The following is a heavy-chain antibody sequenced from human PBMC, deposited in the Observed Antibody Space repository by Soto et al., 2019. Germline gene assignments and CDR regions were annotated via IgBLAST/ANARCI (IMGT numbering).Heavy chain of an antibody. D-gene: IGHD3-9*01. CDR2: IIPIFGTA. CDR3: ASSRRNYDILTGYDY. Sequence: ASVKVSCKASGGTFSSYAISWVRQAPGQGLEWMGGIIPIFGTANYAQKFQGRVTITADESTSTAYMELSSLRSEDTAVYYCASSRRNYDILTGYDYWGQGTLVTVSS. J-gene: IGHJ4*02. CDR1: GGTFSSYA. V-gene: IGHV1-69*13.